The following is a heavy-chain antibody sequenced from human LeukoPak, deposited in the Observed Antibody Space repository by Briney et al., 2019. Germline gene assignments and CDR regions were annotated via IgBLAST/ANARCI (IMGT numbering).Heavy chain of an antibody. J-gene: IGHJ6*03. D-gene: IGHD3-16*02. CDR2: IGYRGGSI. CDR1: GFTFSNYA. Sequence: GGSLILSCAASGFTFSNYAMSWVRQAPGKGLEWVSIIGYRGGSIYYAYSVQGRFTISRDNSKNTLSLQMNSLRPEDTAVYYCAKSWGYTRPYYNYMDVWGKGTTVTVSS. V-gene: IGHV3-23*01. CDR3: AKSWGYTRPYYNYMDV.